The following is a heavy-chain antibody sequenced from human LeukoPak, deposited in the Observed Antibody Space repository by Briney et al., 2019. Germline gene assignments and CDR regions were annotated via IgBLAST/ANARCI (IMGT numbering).Heavy chain of an antibody. D-gene: IGHD6-13*01. J-gene: IGHJ6*03. V-gene: IGHV4-39*02. CDR1: GGSISSSNNY. CDR3: ARGRVSSSTWYSTYYYYFYMDV. CDR2: IYYSEST. Sequence: SETLSLTCTVSGGSISSSNNYWGWVRQPPGKRLEWIGSIYYSESTYYNPSLKSRVAISVNTSKNHFSLELSSATAADTAVYFCARGRVSSSTWYSTYYYYFYMDVWGKGTTVTVSS.